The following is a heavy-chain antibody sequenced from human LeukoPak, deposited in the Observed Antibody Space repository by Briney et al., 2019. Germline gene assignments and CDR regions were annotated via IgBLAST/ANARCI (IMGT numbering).Heavy chain of an antibody. Sequence: GGSLRLSCAASGFTFSSYTLNWVRQAPGKGLEWVSSISTGNNYIYYADSVKGRFTISRDNARNSLYLQMNSLRAEDTAVYYCARDKSADYGDSYFDSWGQGILVTVSS. J-gene: IGHJ4*02. D-gene: IGHD4-17*01. V-gene: IGHV3-21*01. CDR1: GFTFSSYT. CDR2: ISTGNNYI. CDR3: ARDKSADYGDSYFDS.